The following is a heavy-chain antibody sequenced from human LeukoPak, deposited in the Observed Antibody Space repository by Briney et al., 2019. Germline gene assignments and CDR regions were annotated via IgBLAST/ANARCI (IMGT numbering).Heavy chain of an antibody. J-gene: IGHJ4*02. D-gene: IGHD3-3*01. CDR2: ISGSGGST. CDR1: GFTFSSYA. CDR3: AKSYYDFWSGYYERYYFDY. V-gene: IGHV3-23*01. Sequence: GGSLRLSCAASGFTFSSYAMSWVRQAPGKGMEWVSAISGSGGSTYYADSVKGRLTISRDNSKNTLYLQMNSLRAEDTAVYYCAKSYYDFWSGYYERYYFDYWGQGTLVTVSS.